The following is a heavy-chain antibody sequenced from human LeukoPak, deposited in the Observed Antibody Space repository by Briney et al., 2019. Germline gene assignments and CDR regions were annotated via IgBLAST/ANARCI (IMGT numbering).Heavy chain of an antibody. Sequence: PSETLSLTCTVSGGSISRYYWSWIRQPPGKGLEWIGYIYYSGSTDHNPSLKSRVTMSVDTSKSQFSLKLSSVTAADTAVYYCATGSNSWTADAFDIWGQGTMVTVSS. CDR1: GGSISRYY. J-gene: IGHJ3*02. CDR3: ATGSNSWTADAFDI. CDR2: IYYSGST. V-gene: IGHV4-59*01. D-gene: IGHD6-13*01.